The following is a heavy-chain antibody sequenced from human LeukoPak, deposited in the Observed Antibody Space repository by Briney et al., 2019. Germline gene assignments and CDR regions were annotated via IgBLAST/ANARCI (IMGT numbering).Heavy chain of an antibody. CDR1: GFSLYSSGVG. D-gene: IGHD1/OR15-1a*01. V-gene: IGHV2-5*02. CDR2: IYWDDDK. Sequence: SGPTLVNPTRTLTLTCTFSGFSLYSSGVGVGWIRQPPGKALEWLAVIYWDDDKRYNPSLRSRLTMSKDASKSQVFLVMSNMDPVDTATYYCAHRRPGHLTGWDNSYFDNWGPGTLVTVPS. CDR3: AHRRPGHLTGWDNSYFDN. J-gene: IGHJ4*02.